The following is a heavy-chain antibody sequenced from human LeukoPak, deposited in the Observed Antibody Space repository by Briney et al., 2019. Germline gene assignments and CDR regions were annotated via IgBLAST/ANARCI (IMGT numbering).Heavy chain of an antibody. CDR2: INPNSGGT. CDR3: ARIGGVDI. Sequence: ASVKVSCKASGYTFTSYGISWVRQAPGQGLEWMGWINPNSGGTNYAQKFQGRVTMTRDTSISTAYMELSRLRSDDTAVYYCARIGGVDIWGQGTMVTVSS. CDR1: GYTFTSYG. V-gene: IGHV1-2*02. J-gene: IGHJ3*02. D-gene: IGHD3-16*01.